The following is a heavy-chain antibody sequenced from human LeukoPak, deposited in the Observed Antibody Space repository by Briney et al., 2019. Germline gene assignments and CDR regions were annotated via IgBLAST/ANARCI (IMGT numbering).Heavy chain of an antibody. D-gene: IGHD2-15*01. Sequence: PGGSLRLSCAASGFTFNLYAMHWVRQAPGKGLEWVAVLRHDGSDIYYADSVKGRFTISRDSSKNILYLQMNSLGVEDTAVYYCAKERCSGSACYIFDYWGQGTLVTVSA. CDR3: AKERCSGSACYIFDY. J-gene: IGHJ4*02. V-gene: IGHV3-30*02. CDR1: GFTFNLYA. CDR2: LRHDGSDI.